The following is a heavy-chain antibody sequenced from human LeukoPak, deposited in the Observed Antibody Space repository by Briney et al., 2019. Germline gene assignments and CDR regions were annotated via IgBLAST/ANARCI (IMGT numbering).Heavy chain of an antibody. CDR1: GGSFSGYY. J-gene: IGHJ5*02. Sequence: SETLSLTCAVYGGSFSGYYWSWIRQPPGKGLEWIGEINHSGSTNYNPSLKSRVTISVDTSKNQFSLKLSSVTAADTAVYYCARGRVSGHWWFDPWGQGTLVTVSS. CDR3: ARGRVSGHWWFDP. CDR2: INHSGST. D-gene: IGHD6-13*01. V-gene: IGHV4-34*01.